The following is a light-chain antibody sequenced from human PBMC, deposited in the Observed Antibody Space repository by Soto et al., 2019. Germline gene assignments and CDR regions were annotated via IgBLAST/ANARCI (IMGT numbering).Light chain of an antibody. CDR3: QQYNNWPPWT. CDR1: QSVSRK. CDR2: GAS. J-gene: IGKJ1*01. Sequence: EVLMTQSPAILSVSPGERATLSCRASQSVSRKLAWYQQTRGQAPRLLIYGASTRATGVPARFSGSGSGTDFTLTISRLEPEDFAVYYCQQYNNWPPWTFGQGTKVDIK. V-gene: IGKV3-15*01.